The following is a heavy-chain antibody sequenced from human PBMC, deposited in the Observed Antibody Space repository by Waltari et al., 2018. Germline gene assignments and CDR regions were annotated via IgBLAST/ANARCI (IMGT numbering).Heavy chain of an antibody. Sequence: EVQLLVSGGGLVQPGGSLRLSCAASGFTFSSYAMSWVRQAPGKGLEWVSAISGTGGSTYYADSVEGRFTISRDTTKNTLYLQMNSLRAEDTAVYYCAKPVQGKGFDPWGQGTLVTVSS. D-gene: IGHD6-6*01. J-gene: IGHJ5*02. V-gene: IGHV3-23*01. CDR3: AKPVQGKGFDP. CDR2: ISGTGGST. CDR1: GFTFSSYA.